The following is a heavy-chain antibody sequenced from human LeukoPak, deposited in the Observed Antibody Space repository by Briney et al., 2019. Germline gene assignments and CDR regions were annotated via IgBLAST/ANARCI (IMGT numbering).Heavy chain of an antibody. D-gene: IGHD3-10*01. V-gene: IGHV1-2*02. CDR3: ARTMVRGVIITKYYFDY. J-gene: IGHJ4*02. Sequence: ASVKVSCKASGYIFNTYGISWVRQAPGQGLEWMGWINPNSGATNYAQKFQGRVTMTRDTSISTAYMELSRLRSDDTAVYYCARTMVRGVIITKYYFDYWGQGTLVTVSS. CDR2: INPNSGAT. CDR1: GYIFNTYG.